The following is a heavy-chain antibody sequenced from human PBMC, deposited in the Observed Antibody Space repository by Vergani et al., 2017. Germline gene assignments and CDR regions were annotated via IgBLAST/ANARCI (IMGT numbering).Heavy chain of an antibody. CDR2: VISKKDGGRA. V-gene: IGHV3-15*01. D-gene: IGHD3-22*01. J-gene: IGHJ1*01. CDR1: GLNFNDAW. CDR3: TTDLGYYDSSGYYYVNWAEYFQH. Sequence: EVQLVESGGGLLKPGDHVRLSCAVSGLNFNDAWMTWVRQAPGKGLEWLGRVISKKDGGRADYSPHVKGTITISRDESKNTLYLQMNSLKTEDTAVYYCTTDLGYYDSSGYYYVNWAEYFQHWGQGTLVTVSS.